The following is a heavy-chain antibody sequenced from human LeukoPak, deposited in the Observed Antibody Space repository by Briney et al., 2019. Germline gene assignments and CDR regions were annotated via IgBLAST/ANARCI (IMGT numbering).Heavy chain of an antibody. D-gene: IGHD3-22*01. Sequence: GESLKISCHAAGYTFTSYWIGWVRQMPGKGLEWMGIIYPGDSDTKYSPSFQGQVTISVDKSISTAYLQWSSLKASDTAMYYCARPYDSSGYWGGFDYWGQGTLVTVSS. V-gene: IGHV5-51*01. CDR3: ARPYDSSGYWGGFDY. CDR1: GYTFTSYW. CDR2: IYPGDSDT. J-gene: IGHJ4*02.